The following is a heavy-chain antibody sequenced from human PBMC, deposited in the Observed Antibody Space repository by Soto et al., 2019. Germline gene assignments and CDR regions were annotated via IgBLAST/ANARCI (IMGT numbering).Heavy chain of an antibody. J-gene: IGHJ5*02. CDR1: GGSISSHY. CDR2: AHYSGST. V-gene: IGHV4-59*11. Sequence: KTSETLSLTCTVSGGSISSHYWTWIRQPPGKALEWIGHAHYSGSTKYNPSLKSRVTISLDTSKNQFSLKLRSVTAADTAVYYCARDQQMGRLDPWGQGTLVTVS. CDR3: ARDQQMGRLDP. D-gene: IGHD6-13*01.